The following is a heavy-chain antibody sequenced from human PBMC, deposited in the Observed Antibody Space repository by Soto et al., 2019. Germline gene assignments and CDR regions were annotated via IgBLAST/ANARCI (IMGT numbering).Heavy chain of an antibody. J-gene: IGHJ3*02. CDR1: GGFVSSGSYY. CDR2: MSHSGGT. V-gene: IGHV4-61*01. Sequence: SETLSLTCAVYGGFVSSGSYYWSWIRQPPGKGLEWIGEMSHSGGTHFNPSLKSRVTISVDTSKNQFSLKMSSVTAADTALYYCARVERGTATSVVDAFDIWGPGTMVTVSS. D-gene: IGHD1-1*01. CDR3: ARVERGTATSVVDAFDI.